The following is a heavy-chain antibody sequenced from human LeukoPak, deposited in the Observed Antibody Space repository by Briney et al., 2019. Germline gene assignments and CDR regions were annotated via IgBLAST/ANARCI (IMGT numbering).Heavy chain of an antibody. J-gene: IGHJ4*02. CDR1: GFTFSSYW. Sequence: GGSLRLSCAASGFTFSSYWMSWVRQAPGKGLEWVSSISSSSSYIYYADSVKGRFTISRDNAKNSLYLQMNSLRAEDTAVYYCAKCGYSGYDSHFDYWGQGTLVTVSS. CDR3: AKCGYSGYDSHFDY. CDR2: ISSSSSYI. V-gene: IGHV3-21*01. D-gene: IGHD5-12*01.